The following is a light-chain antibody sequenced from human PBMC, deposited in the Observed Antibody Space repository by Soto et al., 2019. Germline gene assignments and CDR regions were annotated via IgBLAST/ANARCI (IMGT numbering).Light chain of an antibody. CDR1: QSVSSSY. J-gene: IGKJ4*01. V-gene: IGKV3-15*01. CDR3: QQYNNWPLT. Sequence: EIVLTQSPGTLSLSPGERATLSCSASQSVSSSYLAWYQQKPGQAPRLLIYGASTRATGIPARFSGSGSGTEFTLTISSLQSEDFAVYSCQQYNNWPLTFGGGTKVDIK. CDR2: GAS.